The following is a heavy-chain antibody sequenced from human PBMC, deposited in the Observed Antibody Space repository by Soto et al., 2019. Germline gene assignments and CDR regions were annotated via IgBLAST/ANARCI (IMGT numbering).Heavy chain of an antibody. Sequence: QVQLQESGPGLVKPSQTLSLTCSVSGGSISGGVYYWSWIRQHPGKGLEWIGYIYYSGSTYYNPSLKSRLTISVDTSKNQCSLKLSSVTAADTAVYYCERGSGWADFDFWGQGTLVTVSS. D-gene: IGHD1-26*01. CDR2: IYYSGST. J-gene: IGHJ4*02. V-gene: IGHV4-31*03. CDR1: GGSISGGVYY. CDR3: ERGSGWADFDF.